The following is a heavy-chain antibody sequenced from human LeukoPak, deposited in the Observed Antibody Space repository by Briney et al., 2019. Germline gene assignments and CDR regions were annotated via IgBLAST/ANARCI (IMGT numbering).Heavy chain of an antibody. CDR1: GFTFSSYE. V-gene: IGHV3-48*03. Sequence: PGGSLRLSCAASGFTFSSYEMNWVRQAPGKGLEWVSYISSSGSTIYYADSVKGRFTISRDNAMNSLYLQMNSLRAEDTAVYYCARARPTPGAFDIWGQGTMVTVSS. CDR3: ARARPTPGAFDI. J-gene: IGHJ3*02. CDR2: ISSSGSTI. D-gene: IGHD2-15*01.